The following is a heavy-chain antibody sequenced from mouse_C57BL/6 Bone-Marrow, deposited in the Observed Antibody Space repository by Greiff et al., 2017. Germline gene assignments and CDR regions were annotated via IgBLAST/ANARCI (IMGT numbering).Heavy chain of an antibody. J-gene: IGHJ1*03. CDR3: TTGYYGSPWYFDV. Sequence: EVQLQQSGAELVRPGASVKLSCTASGFNIKDDYMHWVKQRPEQGLEWIGWIDPENGDTKYATKFQGKATITADTSSNTAYLQRSSLTSEDTAVYYCTTGYYGSPWYFDVWGTAPTVNASS. CDR1: GFNIKDDY. CDR2: IDPENGDT. V-gene: IGHV14-4*01. D-gene: IGHD1-1*01.